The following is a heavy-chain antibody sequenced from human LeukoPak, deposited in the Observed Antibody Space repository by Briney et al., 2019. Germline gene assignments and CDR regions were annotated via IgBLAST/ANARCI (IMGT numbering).Heavy chain of an antibody. Sequence: PGESLKISCKTSGYSFTSYWIGWVRQMPGKGLEWMGIIFPGDSNTTYSPSFQGQVTISADKSITTVYLQWNSLKASDTAMYYCARSFYHDSSGSVHYWGQGALVTVSS. V-gene: IGHV5-51*03. CDR3: ARSFYHDSSGSVHY. D-gene: IGHD3-22*01. CDR1: GYSFTSYW. CDR2: IFPGDSNT. J-gene: IGHJ4*02.